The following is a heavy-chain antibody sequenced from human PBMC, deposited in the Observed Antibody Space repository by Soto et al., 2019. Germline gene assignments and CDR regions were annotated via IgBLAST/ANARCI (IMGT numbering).Heavy chain of an antibody. Sequence: SETLSLTCTVSGGSISSGGYYWSWIRQHPGKGLEWIVYIYHSRSNYYNPSLKSRVTISVDTSKNQFSLKLSSVTAADTAVYYCARAVGLLWFERWGQGTMVTVYS. D-gene: IGHD3-10*01. V-gene: IGHV4-31*03. CDR2: IYHSRSN. CDR3: ARAVGLLWFER. CDR1: GGSISSGGYY. J-gene: IGHJ5*02.